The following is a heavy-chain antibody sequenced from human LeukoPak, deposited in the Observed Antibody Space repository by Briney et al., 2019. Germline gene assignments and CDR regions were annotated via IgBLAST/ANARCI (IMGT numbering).Heavy chain of an antibody. CDR2: INPNSGGT. J-gene: IGHJ4*02. V-gene: IGHV1-2*02. D-gene: IGHD1-26*01. Sequence: ASVKVFCKASGYTFTGYYMHWVRQAPGQGLEWMGWINPNSGGTNYAQKFQGRVTMTRDTSISTAYMELSRLRSDDTAVYYCARDLVVGATLFYFDYWGQGTLVTVSS. CDR1: GYTFTGYY. CDR3: ARDLVVGATLFYFDY.